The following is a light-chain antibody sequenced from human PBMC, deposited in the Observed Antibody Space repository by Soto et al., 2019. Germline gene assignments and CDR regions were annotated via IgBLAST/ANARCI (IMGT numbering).Light chain of an antibody. CDR1: QTISSW. V-gene: IGKV1-5*01. J-gene: IGKJ4*01. Sequence: DIQMTQSPSTLSGSVGDRVTITCRASQTISSWLAWYQQKPGKPPKLLIYAASTLQSGVPSRFSGSGSGTEFTLTISSLQPDDFATYYCQQYKGYSPLTFGGGTKV. CDR2: AAS. CDR3: QQYKGYSPLT.